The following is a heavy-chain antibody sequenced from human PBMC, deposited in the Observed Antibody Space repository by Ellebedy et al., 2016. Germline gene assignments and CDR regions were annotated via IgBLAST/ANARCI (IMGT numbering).Heavy chain of an antibody. V-gene: IGHV2-5*01. J-gene: IGHJ4*02. CDR1: GFSLSTNAVV. CDR2: IYGNDDK. Sequence: SGPTLVKPTQTLTLTCTFSGFSLSTNAVVVGWVRQPPGKALEWLAFIYGNDDKRYSPSLKSRLTITKDTSRNQVVLTMTNMDPLDTATYFCVHRTTNTADDYWGQGTLVTVSS. D-gene: IGHD5-18*01. CDR3: VHRTTNTADDY.